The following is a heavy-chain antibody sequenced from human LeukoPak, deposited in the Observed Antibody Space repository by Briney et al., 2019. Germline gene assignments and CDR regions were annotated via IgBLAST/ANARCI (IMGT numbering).Heavy chain of an antibody. CDR1: GFTFTDYY. V-gene: IGHV3-11*01. Sequence: GGSLRLSCAASGFTFTDYYMSWIRQAPGKGLEWASYITNSGTTIYYADSVKGRFTISRDNTKNSLYLQMNSLRAEDTAAYYCARDGHYDILTGYFQDWGQGTLVTVSS. J-gene: IGHJ1*01. CDR2: ITNSGTTI. D-gene: IGHD3-9*01. CDR3: ARDGHYDILTGYFQD.